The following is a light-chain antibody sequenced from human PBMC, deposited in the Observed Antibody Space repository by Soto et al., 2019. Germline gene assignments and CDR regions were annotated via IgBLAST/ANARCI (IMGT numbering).Light chain of an antibody. CDR3: LQYNDWPPKQYT. Sequence: IVMTQSPATLSVSPGERVTLSCRASQSVSSDLAWYQHKPGQAPRLLIYGASTRATTTPARFSGSGSGTEFSLSISSLQSEDFAVYYCLQYNDWPPKQYTFGQGTKLEIK. CDR2: GAS. V-gene: IGKV3-15*01. CDR1: QSVSSD. J-gene: IGKJ2*01.